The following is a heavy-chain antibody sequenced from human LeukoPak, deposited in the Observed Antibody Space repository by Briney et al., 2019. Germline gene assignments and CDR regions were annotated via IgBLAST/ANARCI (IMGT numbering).Heavy chain of an antibody. CDR3: TKESATGSRYSFDY. CDR1: GFTFSSHG. V-gene: IGHV3-30*18. D-gene: IGHD2-15*01. CDR2: VSSDGGTT. Sequence: GGSLRLSCAASGFTFSSHGIHWVRQAPGKGLEWVAVVSSDGGTTYYAVSVKGRFTISRDNSKNTLYLQMNSLRGEDTAIYYCTKESATGSRYSFDYWGQGTLVTVSS. J-gene: IGHJ4*02.